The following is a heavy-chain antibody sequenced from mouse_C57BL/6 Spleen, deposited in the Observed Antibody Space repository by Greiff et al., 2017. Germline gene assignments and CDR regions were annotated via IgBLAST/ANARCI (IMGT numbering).Heavy chain of an antibody. CDR2: IYPRSGNT. Sequence: VQLQESGAELARPGASVKLSCKASGYTFTSYGISWVKQRTGQGLEWIGEIYPRSGNTYYNEKFKGKATLTADKSSSTAYMELRSLTSEDSAVYFCARIYDGYSVRYFDVWGTGTTVTVSS. V-gene: IGHV1-81*01. J-gene: IGHJ1*03. CDR3: ARIYDGYSVRYFDV. D-gene: IGHD2-3*01. CDR1: GYTFTSYG.